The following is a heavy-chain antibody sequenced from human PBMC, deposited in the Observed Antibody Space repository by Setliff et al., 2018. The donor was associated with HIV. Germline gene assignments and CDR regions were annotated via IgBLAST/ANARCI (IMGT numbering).Heavy chain of an antibody. CDR1: GLTFSNYW. D-gene: IGHD1-26*01. CDR2: IKQDGSEE. J-gene: IGHJ6*03. CDR3: ARVSGATRDYYYYYMDV. V-gene: IGHV3-7*03. Sequence: GGSLRLSCAASGLTFSNYWMNWVRQAPGRGLEWVANIKQDGSEEYYVDSVKGRFTISRDNAKNSLSLQMNSLRAEDTAVYYCARVSGATRDYYYYYMDVWGKGTTVTVSS.